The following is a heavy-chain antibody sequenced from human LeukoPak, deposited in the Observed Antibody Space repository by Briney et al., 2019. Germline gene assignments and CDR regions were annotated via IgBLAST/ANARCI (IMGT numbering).Heavy chain of an antibody. CDR2: ISGDGGST. CDR1: GXTFDDYA. V-gene: IGHV3-43*02. Sequence: GGSLRLSCAASGXTFDDYAMHWVRQAPGKGLEWVSLISGDGGSTYYADSVKGRFTISRDNSKNSLYLQMNSLRTEDTALYYCAKVLGYYDSSGYYQEGGFDYWGQGSLVTVSS. D-gene: IGHD3-22*01. J-gene: IGHJ4*02. CDR3: AKVLGYYDSSGYYQEGGFDY.